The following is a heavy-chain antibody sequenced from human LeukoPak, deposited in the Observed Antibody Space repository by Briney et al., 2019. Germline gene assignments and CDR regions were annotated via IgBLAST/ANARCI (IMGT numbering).Heavy chain of an antibody. Sequence: SETLSLTCTVSGGSISSYYWSWIRQPAGKGLEWIGRIYTSGSTNYNPSLKSRVTISVDTSKNQFSLKLSSVTAADTAVYYCARSEPGIAVAGPIQGGYYFDYWGQGTLVTVSS. CDR2: IYTSGST. D-gene: IGHD6-19*01. CDR1: GGSISSYY. V-gene: IGHV4-4*07. CDR3: ARSEPGIAVAGPIQGGYYFDY. J-gene: IGHJ4*02.